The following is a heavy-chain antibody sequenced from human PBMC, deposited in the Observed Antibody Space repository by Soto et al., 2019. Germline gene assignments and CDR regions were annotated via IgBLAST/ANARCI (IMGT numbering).Heavy chain of an antibody. D-gene: IGHD3-22*01. CDR2: ISSTGSTR. J-gene: IGHJ5*02. CDR1: GFTFSSYE. Sequence: GGSLRLSCAVSGFTFSSYEMNWVRQAPGKGLEWVSHISSTGSTRYYAESVKGRFTVSRDNAKNSLYLQMNSLRVEDTAVYYCARMLRFYDGPIASWGQGTRVTV. V-gene: IGHV3-48*03. CDR3: ARMLRFYDGPIAS.